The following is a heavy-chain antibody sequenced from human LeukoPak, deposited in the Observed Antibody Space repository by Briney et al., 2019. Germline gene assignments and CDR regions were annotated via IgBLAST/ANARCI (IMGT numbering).Heavy chain of an antibody. D-gene: IGHD3-22*01. CDR1: GGSISSGGYY. J-gene: IGHJ3*02. V-gene: IGHV4-31*03. CDR3: TSKSSGYFKDAFDI. CDR2: IYYSGST. Sequence: SQTLSLTCTVSGGSISSGGYYWSWIRQHPGKGLEWIGYIYYSGSTYYNPSLKSRVTISVDTSKNQFSLKLSSVTAADTAVYYCTSKSSGYFKDAFDIWGQGTMVTVSS.